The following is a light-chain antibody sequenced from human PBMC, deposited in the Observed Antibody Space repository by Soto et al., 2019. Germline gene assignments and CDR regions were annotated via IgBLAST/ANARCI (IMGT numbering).Light chain of an antibody. CDR1: QGISNY. Sequence: IQMTQSPSSLSASVGDRVTITCRATQGISNYLAWYQQKPGKVPKLPIYAASTLQSGVPSRFSGSGSGTDFILTTTRLQLKDVETFYCKKYNSPQTTFAQGPRR. V-gene: IGKV1-27*01. J-gene: IGKJ5*01. CDR2: AAS. CDR3: KKYNSPQTT.